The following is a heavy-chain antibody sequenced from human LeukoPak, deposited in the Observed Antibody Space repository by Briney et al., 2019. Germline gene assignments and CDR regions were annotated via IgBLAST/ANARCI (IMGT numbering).Heavy chain of an antibody. CDR3: ARAPLRYCSSTSCRDY. Sequence: KASETPSLTCAVYGGSFSGYYWSWIRQPPGKGLEWIGEINHSGSTNYNPSLKSRVTISVDTSKNQFSLKLSSVTAADTAVYYCARAPLRYCSSTSCRDYWGQGTLVTVSS. D-gene: IGHD2-2*01. CDR2: INHSGST. J-gene: IGHJ4*02. V-gene: IGHV4-34*01. CDR1: GGSFSGYY.